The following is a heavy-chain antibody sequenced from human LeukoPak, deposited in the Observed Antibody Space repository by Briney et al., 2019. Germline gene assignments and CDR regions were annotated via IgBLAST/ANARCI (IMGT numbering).Heavy chain of an antibody. CDR1: EFTFSSYG. CDR2: NRYDGSNK. CDR3: AKEIWPTVTTPGRTYFDY. V-gene: IGHV3-30*02. Sequence: GGSLRLSCAASEFTFSSYGMHWVRQALGKGLEWVAFNRYDGSNKYYADSVKGRFTISRDNSKNTLYLQMNNLRADDTAVYYCAKEIWPTVTTPGRTYFDYWGQGTLVTVSS. J-gene: IGHJ4*02. D-gene: IGHD4-17*01.